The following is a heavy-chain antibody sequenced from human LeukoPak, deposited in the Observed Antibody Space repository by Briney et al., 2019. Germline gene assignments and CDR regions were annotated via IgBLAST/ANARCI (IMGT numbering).Heavy chain of an antibody. Sequence: SETLSLTCAVSGGSFSDYYWAWIRQLPGTGLERIGYIYRSGSTNYNPSLKSRVNMSIDTSKKHYSLRLSSVTAADTAVYFCARGTITIFGVVTDDVFDIWGQGTMVTVSS. J-gene: IGHJ3*02. V-gene: IGHV4-59*01. CDR3: ARGTITIFGVVTDDVFDI. D-gene: IGHD3-3*01. CDR2: IYRSGST. CDR1: GGSFSDYY.